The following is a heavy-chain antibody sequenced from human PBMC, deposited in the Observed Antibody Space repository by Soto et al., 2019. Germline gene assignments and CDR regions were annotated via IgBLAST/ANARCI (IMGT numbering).Heavy chain of an antibody. CDR3: ARSQGSSTSLEIYYYYYSGMDV. J-gene: IGHJ6*02. Sequence: QVQLVQSGAEVKKPGSSVKVSCKASGGTFSSYAISWERQAPGQGLEWMGGIIPISDTTNYAQKFQGRVTITADESTSTAYMELSSLRSEDTAVYYCARSQGSSTSLEIYYYYYSGMDVWGQGTTVTVSS. V-gene: IGHV1-69*01. CDR1: GGTFSSYA. CDR2: IIPISDTT. D-gene: IGHD2-2*01.